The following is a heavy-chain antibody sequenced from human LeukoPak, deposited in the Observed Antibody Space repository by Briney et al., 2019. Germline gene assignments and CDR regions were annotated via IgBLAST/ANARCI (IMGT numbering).Heavy chain of an antibody. CDR3: AKDRQVSGWSEIPHNWFDP. J-gene: IGHJ5*02. D-gene: IGHD6-19*01. Sequence: QSGGSLRLSCAASGFTFSSYAMSWVRQAPGKGLEWVSAISGSGGSTYYADSVKGRFTISRDNSKNTLYLQMNSLRAEDTAVYYCAKDRQVSGWSEIPHNWFDPWGQGTLVTVSS. CDR1: GFTFSSYA. CDR2: ISGSGGST. V-gene: IGHV3-23*01.